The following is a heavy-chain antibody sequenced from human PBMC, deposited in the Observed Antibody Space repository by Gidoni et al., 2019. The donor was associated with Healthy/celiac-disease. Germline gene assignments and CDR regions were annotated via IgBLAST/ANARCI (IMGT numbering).Heavy chain of an antibody. V-gene: IGHV3-30-3*01. CDR2: ISYDGSNK. CDR1: GFTFSSYA. CDR3: ARRIAARPNGMDV. J-gene: IGHJ6*02. Sequence: QVQLVESGGGVVQPGRSLRLPCADSGFTFSSYAMHWVRQAPGKGLEWVAVISYDGSNKYYADSVKGRFTISRDNSKNTLYLQMNSLRAEDTAVYYCARRIAARPNGMDVWGQGTTVTVSS. D-gene: IGHD6-6*01.